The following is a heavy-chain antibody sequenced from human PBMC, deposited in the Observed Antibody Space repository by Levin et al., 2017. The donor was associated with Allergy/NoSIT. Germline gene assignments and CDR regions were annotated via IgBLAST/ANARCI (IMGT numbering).Heavy chain of an antibody. D-gene: IGHD3/OR15-3a*01. CDR1: GFTFSWNW. J-gene: IGHJ4*02. Sequence: GGSLRLSCAVSGFTFSWNWMSWVRQAPGKGLECVASMNHDGSEKYYVDSVKGRFTISRDNAQNSLYLQMNSLRAEDTAMYYCAKGTWTIDYWGQGTLVTVSS. CDR3: AKGTWTIDY. CDR2: MNHDGSEK. V-gene: IGHV3-7*01.